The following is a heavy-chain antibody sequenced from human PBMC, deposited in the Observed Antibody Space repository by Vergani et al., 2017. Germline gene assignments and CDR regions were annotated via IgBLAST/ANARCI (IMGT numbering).Heavy chain of an antibody. V-gene: IGHV3-23*01. D-gene: IGHD6-13*01. CDR1: GFTFSSQV. CDR3: ATTRTAAAGCGPLYYYYGMYV. J-gene: IGHJ6*02. Sequence: EVQLLESGGGLVQPGGSLRLSCAASGFTFSSQVMSWVRQAPGKGLEWGSGISGSGGSTYYADSVKGRFTVSRDNSKNTLYLPMNSLRAEDTAVYYCATTRTAAAGCGPLYYYYGMYVWGQGTTVTVSS. CDR2: ISGSGGST.